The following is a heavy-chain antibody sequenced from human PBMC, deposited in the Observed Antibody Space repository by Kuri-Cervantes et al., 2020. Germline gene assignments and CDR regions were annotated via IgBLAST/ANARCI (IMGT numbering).Heavy chain of an antibody. Sequence: GESLKISCAASGFTFSSYSMNWVRRAPGKGLEWVANIKQDGSEKYYVDSVKGRFIISRDNAKNSLYLQMNSLRAEDTAVYYCARDTGGALAFYGDGIDYWGQGTLVTVSS. CDR3: ARDTGGALAFYGDGIDY. V-gene: IGHV3-7*01. CDR1: GFTFSSYS. J-gene: IGHJ4*02. D-gene: IGHD4-17*01. CDR2: IKQDGSEK.